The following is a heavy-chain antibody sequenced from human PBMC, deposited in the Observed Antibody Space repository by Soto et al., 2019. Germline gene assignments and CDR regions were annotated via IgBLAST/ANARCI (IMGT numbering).Heavy chain of an antibody. J-gene: IGHJ4*02. D-gene: IGHD3-3*01. CDR1: GGSFSGYY. Sequence: PSETLSLTCAVYGGSFSGYYWSWIRQPPGKGLEWIGEINHSGSTNYNPSLKSRVTISVDTSKNQFSLKLSSVTAADTAVYYCARGGGITIFGLIDYWGQGXLVTVSS. CDR2: INHSGST. V-gene: IGHV4-34*01. CDR3: ARGGGITIFGLIDY.